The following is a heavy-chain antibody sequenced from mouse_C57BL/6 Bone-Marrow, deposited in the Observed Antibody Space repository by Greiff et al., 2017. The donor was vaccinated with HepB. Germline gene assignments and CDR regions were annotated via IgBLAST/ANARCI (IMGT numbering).Heavy chain of an antibody. V-gene: IGHV1-80*01. J-gene: IGHJ1*03. CDR1: GYAFSSYW. D-gene: IGHD1-1*01. Sequence: QVQLQQSGAELVKPGASVKISCKASGYAFSSYWMNWVKQRPGKGLEWIGQIYPGDGDTNYNGKFKGKATLTADKSSSTAYMQLSSLTSEDSAVYFCARQGYYGSSLFDVWGTGTTVTVSS. CDR2: IYPGDGDT. CDR3: ARQGYYGSSLFDV.